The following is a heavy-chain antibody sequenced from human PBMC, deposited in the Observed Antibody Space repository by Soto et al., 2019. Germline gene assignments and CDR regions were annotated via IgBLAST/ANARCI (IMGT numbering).Heavy chain of an antibody. CDR1: GFIFSSYA. Sequence: GGSLRLSCAASGFIFSSYAMNWVRQAPGKGLEWVSGIGSTGVSTYYADSVKGRFTISRDNSKNMLYLHMDSLRAEDTAVYYCSHGYYQYFESWGQGTLVTVSS. J-gene: IGHJ4*02. D-gene: IGHD5-18*01. CDR2: IGSTGVST. V-gene: IGHV3-23*01. CDR3: SHGYYQYFES.